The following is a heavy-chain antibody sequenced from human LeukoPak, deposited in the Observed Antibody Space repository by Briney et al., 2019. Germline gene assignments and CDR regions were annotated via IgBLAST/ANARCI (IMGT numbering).Heavy chain of an antibody. CDR3: ARVLGGDGYDFGYHGMDV. D-gene: IGHD5-12*01. V-gene: IGHV3-13*04. CDR2: IDTAGDT. CDR1: GFTFGSYD. J-gene: IGHJ6*02. Sequence: GGSLRLSCAASGFTFGSYDMHWVRQSTGKGLEWVSGIDTAGDTYYPGSVKGRFTISRENAKNSLYPQMNSLRAGDTAVYYCARVLGGDGYDFGYHGMDVWGQGTTVTVSS.